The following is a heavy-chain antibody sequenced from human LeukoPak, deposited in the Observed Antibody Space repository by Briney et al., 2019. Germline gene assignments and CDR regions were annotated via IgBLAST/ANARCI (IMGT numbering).Heavy chain of an antibody. J-gene: IGHJ4*02. V-gene: IGHV4-59*01. CDR2: IYYSGST. CDR1: GGSISSYY. D-gene: IGHD3-10*01. Sequence: SETLSLTCTVSGGSISSYYWSWIRQPPGKGLEWIGYIYYSGSTNYNPSLKSRVTISVDTSKNQFSLKLSSVTAADTAVYYCARTVGTMVRGVITNFDYWGQGTLVTVSS. CDR3: ARTVGTMVRGVITNFDY.